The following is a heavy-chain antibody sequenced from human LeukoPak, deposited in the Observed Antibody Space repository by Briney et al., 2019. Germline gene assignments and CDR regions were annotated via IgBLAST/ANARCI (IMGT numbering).Heavy chain of an antibody. CDR1: GFTFSSYS. CDR2: ISSSSSYI. Sequence: GGSLRLSCAASGFTFSSYSMNWVRQAPGKGLEWVSSISSSSSYIYYADSVKGRFTISRDNAKNSLYLQMNSLRAEDTAVYYCARDLYAGDYDVDYWGQGTLVTVSS. CDR3: ARDLYAGDYDVDY. J-gene: IGHJ4*02. D-gene: IGHD4-17*01. V-gene: IGHV3-21*01.